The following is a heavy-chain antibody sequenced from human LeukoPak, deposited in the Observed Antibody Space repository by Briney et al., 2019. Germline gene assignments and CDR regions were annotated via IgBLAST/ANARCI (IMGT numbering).Heavy chain of an antibody. V-gene: IGHV3-48*01. CDR1: GFTFSTYS. J-gene: IGHJ3*02. Sequence: SGGSLRLSCAASGFTFSTYSMNWVRQAPGKGLEWVSYISSSSGTIYYTDSVKGRFTISRDNAKNSLYLQMNSLRAEDTAVYYCARDRTYSAFDIWGQGTMVTVSS. CDR3: ARDRTYSAFDI. CDR2: ISSSSGTI. D-gene: IGHD2-15*01.